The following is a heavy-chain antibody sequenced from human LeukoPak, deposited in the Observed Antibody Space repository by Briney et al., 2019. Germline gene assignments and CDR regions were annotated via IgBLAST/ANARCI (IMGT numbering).Heavy chain of an antibody. CDR1: GFTFSSYW. D-gene: IGHD1-26*01. CDR3: AKDNLGRSYGIDY. CDR2: IKQDGSQK. Sequence: GGSLRLSCAASGFTFSSYWMSWVRQAPGKGLEWVANIKQDGSQKYYVDSVKGRFSISRDNAKNSLYLQMNSLRAEDTAVYYCAKDNLGRSYGIDYWGQGTLVTVSS. V-gene: IGHV3-7*03. J-gene: IGHJ4*02.